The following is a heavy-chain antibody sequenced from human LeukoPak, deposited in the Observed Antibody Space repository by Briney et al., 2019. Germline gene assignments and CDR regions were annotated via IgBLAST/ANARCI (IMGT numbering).Heavy chain of an antibody. CDR2: IKPDGSRK. J-gene: IGHJ4*02. Sequence: RGSLRLSCAASGFAFSSYWMTWVRQAPGKGLEWVANIKPDGSRKQYVDSAKGRFTISRDNAMNSLDLEMSGLRAEYTAVYYCSRGPSTTLTHYWGQGTLVTVSS. D-gene: IGHD1-1*01. V-gene: IGHV3-7*01. CDR1: GFAFSSYW. CDR3: SRGPSTTLTHY.